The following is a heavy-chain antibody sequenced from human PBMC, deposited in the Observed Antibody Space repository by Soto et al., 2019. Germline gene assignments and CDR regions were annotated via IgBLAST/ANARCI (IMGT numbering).Heavy chain of an antibody. CDR1: GGSISRYY. J-gene: IGHJ6*02. V-gene: IGHV4-59*01. CDR3: ARDQGGDILTGYYPDYYYGMDV. Sequence: SETLSLTCTVSGGSISRYYWSWIRQPPGKGLEWIGYIYYSGSTNYNPSLKSRVTISVDTSKNQFSLKLSSVTAADTAVYYCARDQGGDILTGYYPDYYYGMDVWGQGTTVTVSS. CDR2: IYYSGST. D-gene: IGHD3-9*01.